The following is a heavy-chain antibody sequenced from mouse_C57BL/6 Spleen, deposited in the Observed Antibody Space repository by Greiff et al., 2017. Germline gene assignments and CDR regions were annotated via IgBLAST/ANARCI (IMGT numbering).Heavy chain of an antibody. CDR1: GYTFTDYN. V-gene: IGHV1-18*01. CDR3: ARGVYYDYDGRFAY. D-gene: IGHD2-4*01. Sequence: EVKLQQSGPELVKPGASVKIPCKASGYTFTDYNMDWVKQSHGKSLEWIGDINPNNGGTIYNQKFKGKATLTVDKSSSTAYMELRSLTSEDTAVYYCARGVYYDYDGRFAYWGQGTLVTVSA. J-gene: IGHJ3*01. CDR2: INPNNGGT.